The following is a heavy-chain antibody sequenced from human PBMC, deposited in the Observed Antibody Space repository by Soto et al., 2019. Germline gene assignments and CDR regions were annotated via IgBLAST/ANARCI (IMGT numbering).Heavy chain of an antibody. CDR3: AREHSGPPRFYYGMDV. V-gene: IGHV3-33*01. CDR2: IWYDGSNK. CDR1: GFTFSSYG. Sequence: GGFLRLSCAASGFTFSSYGMHWVRQAPGKGLEWVAVIWYDGSNKYYADSVKGRFTISRDNSKNTLYLQMNSLRAEDTAVYYCAREHSGPPRFYYGMDVWGQGTTVTVSS. D-gene: IGHD5-12*01. J-gene: IGHJ6*02.